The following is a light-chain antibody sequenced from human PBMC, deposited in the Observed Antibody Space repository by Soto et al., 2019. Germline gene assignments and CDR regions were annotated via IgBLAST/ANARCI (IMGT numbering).Light chain of an antibody. CDR3: QHSYSTPLT. CDR1: QSISNY. J-gene: IGKJ1*01. CDR2: AAS. V-gene: IGKV1-39*01. Sequence: DIQMPQSPSSLSASVGDRVTITCRASQSISNYLNWYHQKPGKAPKLLMFAASNLQSGVPSRFTGGGSGTDFTLTISRLQPEDFATYYGQHSYSTPLTFGQGTKVEIK.